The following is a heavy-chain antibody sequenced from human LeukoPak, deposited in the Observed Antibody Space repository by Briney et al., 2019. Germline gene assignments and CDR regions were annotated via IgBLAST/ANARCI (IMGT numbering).Heavy chain of an antibody. V-gene: IGHV4-31*03. CDR1: GGSISSGGYY. J-gene: IGHJ4*02. Sequence: PSQTLSLTCTVSGGSISSGGYYWSWIRQHPGKGLEWIGYIYYSGNTNYNPSLKSRVTISVDTSKNQFSLKLSSVIAADTAVYYCARQQSGNWNDVGLDYWGRGTLVTVSS. D-gene: IGHD1-1*01. CDR2: IYYSGNT. CDR3: ARQQSGNWNDVGLDY.